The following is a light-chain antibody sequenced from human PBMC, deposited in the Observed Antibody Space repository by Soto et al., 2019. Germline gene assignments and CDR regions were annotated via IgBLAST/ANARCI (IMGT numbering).Light chain of an antibody. CDR1: QSVITN. J-gene: IGKJ5*01. V-gene: IGKV3-15*01. CDR3: QQYNNWPPIT. Sequence: EIVMTQSPSTLAVSPGERATLSCRASQSVITNLVWYQQKPGQAPRLLIYGASTRATGIPARFSGSGSGTEFTLTISSLQSEDFAVYYCQQYNNWPPITFGQGTRLEIK. CDR2: GAS.